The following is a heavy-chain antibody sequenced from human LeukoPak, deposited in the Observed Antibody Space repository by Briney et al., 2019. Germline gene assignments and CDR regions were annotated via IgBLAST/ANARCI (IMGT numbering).Heavy chain of an antibody. Sequence: PGGSLRLSCAASGFTFRSYAMSWVRQAPGKGLEWVSGISGSGGSTYYADSVEGRFTISRDNSKTTLYLQMNSLRAEDTAVYYCAKGIESSGSYYTGFDYWGQGTLVTVSS. CDR2: ISGSGGST. CDR3: AKGIESSGSYYTGFDY. J-gene: IGHJ4*02. D-gene: IGHD1-26*01. V-gene: IGHV3-23*01. CDR1: GFTFRSYA.